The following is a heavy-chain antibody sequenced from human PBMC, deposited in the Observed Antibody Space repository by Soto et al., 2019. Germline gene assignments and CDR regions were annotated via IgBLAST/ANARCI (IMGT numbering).Heavy chain of an antibody. V-gene: IGHV3-73*01. Sequence: GGSLRLSCAASGFTFSGSAMHWVRQASGKGLEWVGRIRSKANSYATAYAASVKGRFTISRDDSKNTAYLQMNSLKTEDTAVYYCTRYSSSPPFDYWGQGTLVTVSS. CDR3: TRYSSSPPFDY. J-gene: IGHJ4*02. CDR1: GFTFSGSA. CDR2: IRSKANSYAT. D-gene: IGHD6-13*01.